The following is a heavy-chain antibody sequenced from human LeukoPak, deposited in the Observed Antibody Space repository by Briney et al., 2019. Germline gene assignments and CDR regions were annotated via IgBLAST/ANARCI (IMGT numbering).Heavy chain of an antibody. Sequence: GGSLRLSCAASGFTLSSLAMHWVRQAPGKGLEWVSSSGTRSGTKYYADSVMGRFTISRDSAMNSVSLQIDSLRAEDTAVYYCLLQMTYGELSDPDFRGQGTLVTVSS. D-gene: IGHD3-16*02. V-gene: IGHV3-21*01. CDR3: LLQMTYGELSDPDF. J-gene: IGHJ4*02. CDR1: GFTLSSLA. CDR2: SGTRSGTK.